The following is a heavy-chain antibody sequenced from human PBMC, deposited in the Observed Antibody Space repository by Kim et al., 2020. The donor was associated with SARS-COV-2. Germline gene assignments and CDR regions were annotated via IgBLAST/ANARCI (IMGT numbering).Heavy chain of an antibody. CDR1: GGSISSSSYY. Sequence: SETLSLTCTVSGGSISSSSYYWGWIRQPPGKGLEWIGSIYYSGSTYYNPSLKSRVTISVDTSKNQFSLKLSSVTAADTAVYYCARHKIYVGVTTNNWFDPWGQGTLVTVSS. V-gene: IGHV4-39*01. D-gene: IGHD2-21*02. CDR2: IYYSGST. J-gene: IGHJ5*02. CDR3: ARHKIYVGVTTNNWFDP.